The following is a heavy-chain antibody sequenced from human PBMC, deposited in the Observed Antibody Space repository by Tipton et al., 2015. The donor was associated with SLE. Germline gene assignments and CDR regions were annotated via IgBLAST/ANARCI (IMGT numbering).Heavy chain of an antibody. Sequence: TLSLTCTVSGGSISSYYWSWIRQPPGKGLEWIGYIYYSGSTYYNPSLKSRVTISLDRSKNQFSLKLTSVTVADTAVYYCARGAHTSTFIDYYYMDVWGKGTTVTVSS. D-gene: IGHD2-2*01. CDR1: GGSISSYY. V-gene: IGHV4-59*06. CDR2: IYYSGST. CDR3: ARGAHTSTFIDYYYMDV. J-gene: IGHJ6*03.